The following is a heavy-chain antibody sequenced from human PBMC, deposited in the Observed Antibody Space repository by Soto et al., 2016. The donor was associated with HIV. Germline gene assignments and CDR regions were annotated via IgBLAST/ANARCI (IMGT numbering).Heavy chain of an antibody. CDR3: AREHYGGNANYYYAMDT. V-gene: IGHV1-2*02. J-gene: IGHJ6*02. Sequence: QVQLVQSGAEVKKPGASVKVSCKVSGKSLTELSLHWVRQAPGQGLEWVGWINPNSGETNYAQKFEGRVTMTSITSITTAYMDLYRLRSDDTAIYYCAREHYGGNANYYYAMDTWGQGTTVTVSS. CDR2: INPNSGET. CDR1: GKSLTELS. D-gene: IGHD2-15*01.